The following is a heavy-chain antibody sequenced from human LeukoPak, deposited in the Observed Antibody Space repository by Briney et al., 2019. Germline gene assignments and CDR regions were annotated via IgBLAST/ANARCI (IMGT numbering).Heavy chain of an antibody. CDR2: ISYDGSKK. CDR3: ASDSGRHYFDY. CDR1: GFTFSSYA. Sequence: GGSLRLSCAAPGFTFSSYAMHWVRQAPGKGLEWVTIISYDGSKKYYADSVKGRFTISRDNSKNTLYLQMDSLRVEDTAVYYCASDSGRHYFDYWGQGTLVTVSS. D-gene: IGHD6-19*01. V-gene: IGHV3-30-3*01. J-gene: IGHJ4*02.